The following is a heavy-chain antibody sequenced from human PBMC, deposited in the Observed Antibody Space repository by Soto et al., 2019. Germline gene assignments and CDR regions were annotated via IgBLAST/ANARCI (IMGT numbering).Heavy chain of an antibody. CDR2: FSGSGGST. CDR3: AKVGATYYDFWSGYPPTYNWFDP. J-gene: IGHJ5*02. CDR1: GFTFSSYA. Sequence: GGSLRLSCAASGFTFSSYAMSWVRQAPGKGLEWVSAFSGSGGSTYYADSVKGRFTISRDNSKNTLYLQMNSLRAEDTAVYYCAKVGATYYDFWSGYPPTYNWFDPWGQGTLVTVSS. D-gene: IGHD3-3*01. V-gene: IGHV3-23*01.